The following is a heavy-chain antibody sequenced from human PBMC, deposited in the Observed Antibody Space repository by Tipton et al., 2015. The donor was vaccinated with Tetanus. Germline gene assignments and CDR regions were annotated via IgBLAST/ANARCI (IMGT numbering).Heavy chain of an antibody. D-gene: IGHD1-26*01. CDR2: IKEDESEE. V-gene: IGHV3-7*01. J-gene: IGHJ4*02. CDR3: ARVLTVGATFDY. CDR1: GFTFNNYW. Sequence: GSLRLSCVASGFTFNNYWMSWLRQAPGKGLEWVAHIKEDESEEYYVDSVKGRFTISRDNAEHSLYLQMNSLRAEDTAVYYCARVLTVGATFDYWGQGPLVTVSS.